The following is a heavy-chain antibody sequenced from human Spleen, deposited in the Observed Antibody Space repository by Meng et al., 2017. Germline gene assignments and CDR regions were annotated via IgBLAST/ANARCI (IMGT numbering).Heavy chain of an antibody. CDR3: ARGRVSGSGSYFPGH. V-gene: IGHV3-21*01. CDR2: ISSSSTYI. CDR1: GFTFSSYS. Sequence: GESLKISCAASGFTFSSYSMNWVRQAPGKGLEWVSYISSSSTYIYYADSVKGRFTISRDNSKNTLYLQMNSLRAEDTAVYYCARGRVSGSGSYFPGHWGQGTLVTVSS. D-gene: IGHD3-10*01. J-gene: IGHJ4*02.